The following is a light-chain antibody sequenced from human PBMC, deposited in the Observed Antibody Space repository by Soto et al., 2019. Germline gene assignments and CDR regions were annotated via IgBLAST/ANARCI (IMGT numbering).Light chain of an antibody. CDR2: YDN. Sequence: QSVLTQPPSVSEAPRQRFTISFSETNSNIGNNGVNWYQQLPGKAPKLLMYYDNLLPSGVSDRFSGSRSGTSASLAISGLQSEDEADYYCAAWDDSLNGYVFGAGTKLTVL. V-gene: IGLV1-36*01. J-gene: IGLJ1*01. CDR3: AAWDDSLNGYV. CDR1: NSNIGNNG.